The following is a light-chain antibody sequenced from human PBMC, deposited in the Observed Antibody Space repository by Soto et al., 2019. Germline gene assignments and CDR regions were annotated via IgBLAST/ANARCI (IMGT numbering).Light chain of an antibody. J-gene: IGLJ2*01. CDR1: SSDVGNYNL. Sequence: QSVLTQPASVSGSPGQSITISCTGTSSDVGNYNLVSWYQQHPGKAPKFIIYDVNKRPSGVPDRFSGSKSGNTASLTISGLQAEDEAEYYCCSYAGSSAIFGGGTKLTVL. CDR2: DVN. V-gene: IGLV2-23*02. CDR3: CSYAGSSAI.